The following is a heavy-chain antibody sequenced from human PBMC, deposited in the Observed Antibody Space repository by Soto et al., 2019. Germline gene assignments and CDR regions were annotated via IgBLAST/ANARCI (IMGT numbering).Heavy chain of an antibody. J-gene: IGHJ5*02. CDR3: ARAISGYVT. Sequence: QVHLVQSGAEVKHPGASVRVSCKASGITYSTYAIHWVRQAPGQGLEWMGWINAGEGYTRYSQDFQGRVTLTTVTSASTTYMDLSNLTFADTAVYYCARAISGYVTWGQGTQVTVSS. CDR1: GITYSTYA. V-gene: IGHV1-3*01. CDR2: INAGEGYT. D-gene: IGHD5-12*01.